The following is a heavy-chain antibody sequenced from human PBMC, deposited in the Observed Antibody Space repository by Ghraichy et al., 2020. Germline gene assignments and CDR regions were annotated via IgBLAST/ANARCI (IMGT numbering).Heavy chain of an antibody. CDR1: RSHFSTPV. Sequence: ASVKVSCKISRSHFSTPVTNSYLVSRLLLEKKKGWMNPNSGNTAYAQKFQGSVTLTRNISIGTAYMELSSLRFEDTAVYYCASGAYGMDVWGQGTTVTV. CDR2: MNPNSGNT. CDR3: ASGAYGMDV. J-gene: IGHJ6*02. V-gene: IGHV1-8*01.